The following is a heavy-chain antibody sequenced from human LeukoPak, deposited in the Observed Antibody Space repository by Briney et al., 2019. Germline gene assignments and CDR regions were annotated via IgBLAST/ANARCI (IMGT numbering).Heavy chain of an antibody. V-gene: IGHV7-4-1*02. J-gene: IGHJ6*03. CDR2: INTNTGNP. CDR3: ARTGGYCSGGSCRYTLYYYYMDV. D-gene: IGHD2-15*01. Sequence: ASVKVSCKASGYTFTSYAMNWVRQAPGQGLEWMGWINTNTGNPTYAQGFTGRFVFSLDTSVSTAYLQISSLKAEDTAVYYCARTGGYCSGGSCRYTLYYYYMDVWGKGTTVTVSS. CDR1: GYTFTSYA.